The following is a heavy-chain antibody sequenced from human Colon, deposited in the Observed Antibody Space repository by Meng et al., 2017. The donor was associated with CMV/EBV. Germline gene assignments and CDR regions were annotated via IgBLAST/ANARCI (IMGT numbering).Heavy chain of an antibody. J-gene: IGHJ4*02. CDR2: ISSGSSYI. Sequence: LSCAASGFTFSSCSMNWVRQAPGKGLEWVSYISSGSSYIYYADSVKGRFTISRDNANKSLYLQMHSLRADDTAVYYCAGRSDGDYVAYWGQGTLVTVSS. V-gene: IGHV3-21*01. CDR1: GFTFSSCS. CDR3: AGRSDGDYVAY. D-gene: IGHD4-17*01.